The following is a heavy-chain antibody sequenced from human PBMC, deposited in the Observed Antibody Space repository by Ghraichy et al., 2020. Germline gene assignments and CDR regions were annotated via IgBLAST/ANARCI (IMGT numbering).Heavy chain of an antibody. V-gene: IGHV4-34*01. Sequence: SETLSLTCAVYGGSFSGYYWSWIRQPPGKGLEWIGEINHSGSTNYNPSLKSRVTISVDTSKNQFSLKLSSVTAADTAVYYCARRENGAGYYFDYWGQGTLVTVSS. J-gene: IGHJ4*02. CDR2: INHSGST. CDR1: GGSFSGYY. CDR3: ARRENGAGYYFDY. D-gene: IGHD1-26*01.